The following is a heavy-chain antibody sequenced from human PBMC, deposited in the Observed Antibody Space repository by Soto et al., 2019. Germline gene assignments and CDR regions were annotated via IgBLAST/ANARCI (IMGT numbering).Heavy chain of an antibody. D-gene: IGHD4-4*01. V-gene: IGHV1-69*06. CDR3: AFLFGDYSNYYYYYYGMDV. CDR2: IIPIFGTA. CDR1: GGTFSSYA. J-gene: IGHJ6*02. Sequence: WASVKVSCKASGGTFSSYAISWVRQAPGQGLEWMGGIIPIFGTANYAQKFQGRVTITADKSTSTAYMELSSLRSEDTAVYYCAFLFGDYSNYYYYYYGMDVWGQGTTVTVSS.